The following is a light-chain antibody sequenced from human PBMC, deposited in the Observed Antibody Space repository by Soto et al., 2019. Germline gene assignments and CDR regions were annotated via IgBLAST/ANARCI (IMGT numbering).Light chain of an antibody. J-gene: IGKJ4*01. CDR1: QSVSSN. CDR2: GAS. CDR3: QQYNNWFT. V-gene: IGKV3-15*01. Sequence: EIVMTQSPATLSVSPGERATLSCRASQSVSSNLPWYQQKPGQAPRLLIYGASTRATGIPARFSGSGSGTEFTLTISSLQSEDFAVYYCQQYNNWFTFGGGTKVEIK.